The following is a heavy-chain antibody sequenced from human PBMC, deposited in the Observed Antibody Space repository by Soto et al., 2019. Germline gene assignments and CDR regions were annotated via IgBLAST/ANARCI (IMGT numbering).Heavy chain of an antibody. Sequence: QVQLVESGGGLVKPGGSLRLSCAASGFTFSDYYMSWIRQAPGKGLEWVSYISSSSSYTNYADSVKGRFTISRDNAKNSLYLQMNSLRAEDTAVYYCERSPKVGWFDPWGQGTLVTVSS. J-gene: IGHJ5*02. CDR2: ISSSSSYT. CDR3: ERSPKVGWFDP. CDR1: GFTFSDYY. V-gene: IGHV3-11*06.